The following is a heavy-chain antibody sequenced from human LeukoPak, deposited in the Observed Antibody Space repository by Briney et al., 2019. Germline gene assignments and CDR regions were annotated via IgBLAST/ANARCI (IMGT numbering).Heavy chain of an antibody. V-gene: IGHV4-59*01. J-gene: IGHJ4*02. CDR1: GGSISSYY. D-gene: IGHD1-26*01. CDR3: ARRPKVGATTYFDY. CDR2: IYYSGST. Sequence: SETLSLTCTVSGGSISSYYWSWLRQPPGKGLEGIGYIYYSGSTNYNPSLKSRVTISVDTSKNQFSLKLSSVTAAGTAVYYCARRPKVGATTYFDYWGQGTLVTVSS.